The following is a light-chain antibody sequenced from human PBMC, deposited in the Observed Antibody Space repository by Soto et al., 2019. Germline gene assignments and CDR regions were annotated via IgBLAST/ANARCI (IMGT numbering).Light chain of an antibody. V-gene: IGKV3D-15*01. Sequence: VVMTQSPANLSLSPGERSTLSCRASQSISNYLGWYQQKPGQAPRLLIYDTSNRATGIPARFSGSGSGTEFTLTISSLQPDDFATYYCQHYNSYSEAFGQGTKVDI. CDR1: QSISNY. J-gene: IGKJ1*01. CDR2: DTS. CDR3: QHYNSYSEA.